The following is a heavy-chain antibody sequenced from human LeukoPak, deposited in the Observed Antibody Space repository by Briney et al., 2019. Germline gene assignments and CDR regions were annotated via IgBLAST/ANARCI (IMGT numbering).Heavy chain of an antibody. J-gene: IGHJ6*03. Sequence: GGTLRLSCAASGFTFSTYGMSWVRQAPGKGLEWVSAVSSTGGTTFYADSVKGRFTISRDNSKNTLFLQINSLRAEDTAVYYCAKNGDRGAFCSGGTCYPYYYYYMDVWGKGTTVTISS. CDR3: AKNGDRGAFCSGGTCYPYYYYYMDV. D-gene: IGHD2-15*01. CDR1: GFTFSTYG. CDR2: VSSTGGTT. V-gene: IGHV3-23*01.